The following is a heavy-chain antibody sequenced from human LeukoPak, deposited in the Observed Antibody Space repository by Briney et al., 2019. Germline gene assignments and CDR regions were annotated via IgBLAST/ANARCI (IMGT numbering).Heavy chain of an antibody. D-gene: IGHD5-12*01. CDR1: VFTFSTYW. CDR2: IRQDGSQK. CDR3: ARGQGYLRGFDI. V-gene: IGHV3-7*01. Sequence: GGSLRLSCAASVFTFSTYWMSWVRQAPGKGLEWVATIRQDGSQKYYVDSVKGRFTISRDNSKNTLYLQMNSLRAEDTAVYYCARGQGYLRGFDIWGQGTMVTVSS. J-gene: IGHJ3*02.